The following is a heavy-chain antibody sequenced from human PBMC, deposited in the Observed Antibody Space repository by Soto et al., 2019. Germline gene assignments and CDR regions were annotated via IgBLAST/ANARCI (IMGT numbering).Heavy chain of an antibody. D-gene: IGHD2-8*01. CDR2: IKQDGSEK. V-gene: IGHV3-7*03. CDR3: ARLSTAVANGDY. Sequence: PVGSLRLSGAASGFTFNNYWMSWVRQTPVKGLEWVANIKQDGSEKYYVDSVKGRFTISRDNAENSLFLQMDSLRAEDTAVYYCARLSTAVANGDYWGQGILVTVSS. J-gene: IGHJ4*02. CDR1: GFTFNNYW.